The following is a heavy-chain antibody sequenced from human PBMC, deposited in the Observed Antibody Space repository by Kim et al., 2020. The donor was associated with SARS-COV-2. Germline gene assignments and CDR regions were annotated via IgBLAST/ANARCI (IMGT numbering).Heavy chain of an antibody. CDR2: ISGSGGST. D-gene: IGHD3-22*01. CDR1: GFTFSSYA. J-gene: IGHJ4*02. CDR3: AKDGTYYYDSSGYSYY. V-gene: IGHV3-23*01. Sequence: GGSLRLSCAASGFTFSSYAMSWVRQAPGKGLEWVSAISGSGGSTYYADSVKGRFTISRDNSKNTLYLQMNSLRAEDTAVYYCAKDGTYYYDSSGYSYYWGQGTLVTCSS.